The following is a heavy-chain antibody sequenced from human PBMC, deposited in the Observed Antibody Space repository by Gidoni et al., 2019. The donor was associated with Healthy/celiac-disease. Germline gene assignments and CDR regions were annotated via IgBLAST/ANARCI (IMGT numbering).Heavy chain of an antibody. V-gene: IGHV3-30*18. CDR1: GFTFSSYG. J-gene: IGHJ4*02. D-gene: IGHD1-26*01. Sequence: QLQLVESGGGVVQPGRSLRLSCAASGFTFSSYGMPWVRQAPGKGLEWVAVISYDGSNKYYADSVKGRFTISRDNSKNTLYLQMNSLRAEDTAVYYCAKGPSGSGHFDYWGQGTLVTVSS. CDR2: ISYDGSNK. CDR3: AKGPSGSGHFDY.